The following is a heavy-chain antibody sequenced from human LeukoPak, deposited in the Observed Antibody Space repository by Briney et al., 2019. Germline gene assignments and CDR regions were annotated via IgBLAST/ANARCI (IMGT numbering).Heavy chain of an antibody. CDR1: GFSFNGNH. D-gene: IGHD3-10*01. CDR2: MYGGGST. J-gene: IGHJ4*02. Sequence: GGSLRLSCAASGFSFNGNHMSWVRQAPGKGLEWVSVMYGGGSTFYVESVKGRVIISRDNSKNMLFLQMNSLRAEDAGIYYCARVYNLDYFDYWGQGTLVAVSS. CDR3: ARVYNLDYFDY. V-gene: IGHV3-66*01.